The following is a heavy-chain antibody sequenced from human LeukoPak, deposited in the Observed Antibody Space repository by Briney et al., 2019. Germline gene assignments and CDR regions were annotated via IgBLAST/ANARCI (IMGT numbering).Heavy chain of an antibody. J-gene: IGHJ4*02. CDR3: ARGRNYYDSSGHRAYLDY. D-gene: IGHD3-22*01. CDR1: GYTFTSYG. Sequence: ASVKVSCKASGYTFTSYGISWVRQAPGQGLEWMGWISAYNGNTNYAQKLQGRVTMTTDTSTSTAYMELRSLRSDDTAVYYRARGRNYYDSSGHRAYLDYWGQGTLVTVSS. V-gene: IGHV1-18*01. CDR2: ISAYNGNT.